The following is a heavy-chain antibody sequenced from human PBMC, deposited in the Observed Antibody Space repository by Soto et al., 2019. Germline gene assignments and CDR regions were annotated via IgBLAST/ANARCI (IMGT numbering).Heavy chain of an antibody. CDR2: ISYDGSNK. J-gene: IGHJ5*02. V-gene: IGHV3-30*18. D-gene: IGHD2-2*01. CDR3: ANSEVVPAAIVWFDP. Sequence: GGSLRLSCAASGFTFSSYGMHWVRQAPGKGLEWVAVISYDGSNKYYADSVKGRFTISRDNSKNTLYLQMNSLRAEDTAVYYCANSEVVPAAIVWFDPWGQGTLVTVSS. CDR1: GFTFSSYG.